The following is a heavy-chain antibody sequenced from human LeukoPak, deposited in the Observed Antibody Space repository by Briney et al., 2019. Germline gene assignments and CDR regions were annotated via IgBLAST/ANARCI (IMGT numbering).Heavy chain of an antibody. D-gene: IGHD1-26*01. Sequence: GGSLRLSCAASGFTFSSYWMHWVRQAPGKGLVWVSRINTDGSSTSYADSVKGRFTISRDNANNSLFLQMDSLRTEDMALYYCAKGDRRAGATMFDYWGQGILVTVSS. V-gene: IGHV3-74*01. CDR3: AKGDRRAGATMFDY. CDR2: INTDGSST. J-gene: IGHJ4*02. CDR1: GFTFSSYW.